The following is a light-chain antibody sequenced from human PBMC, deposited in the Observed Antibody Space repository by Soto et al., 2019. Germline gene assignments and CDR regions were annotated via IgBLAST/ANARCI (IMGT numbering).Light chain of an antibody. CDR2: EGS. Sequence: SVLTKPASVSVFHGQSITISCTRTSSDVGSYNLVFWYQQHPGKAPKLMIYEGSKRPSGVSNRFSGSKSGNTASLTISGLQAEDEADYYCCSYAGSLYVFGTGTKVTVL. J-gene: IGLJ1*01. V-gene: IGLV2-23*01. CDR3: CSYAGSLYV. CDR1: SSDVGSYNL.